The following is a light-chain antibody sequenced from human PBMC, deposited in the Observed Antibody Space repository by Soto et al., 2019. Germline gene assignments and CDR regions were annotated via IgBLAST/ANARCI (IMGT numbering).Light chain of an antibody. Sequence: QSVLTQSPSASASLGASGKLTCTLSSGHSNYAIAWHQQQPEKGPRYLMKLNSDGSHSKGDGIPDRFSGSSSGAERSLTISSLQSEDEADYYYQTWGTGIVVFGGGTKLTVL. CDR1: SGHSNYA. CDR3: QTWGTGIVV. J-gene: IGLJ2*01. CDR2: LNSDGSH. V-gene: IGLV4-69*01.